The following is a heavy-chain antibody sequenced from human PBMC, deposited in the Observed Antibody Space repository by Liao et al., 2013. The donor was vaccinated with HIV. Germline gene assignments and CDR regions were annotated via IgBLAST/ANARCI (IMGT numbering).Heavy chain of an antibody. D-gene: IGHD3-3*01. Sequence: QLQLQESGPGLVKPSETLSLTCTVSGGSISSSSYYWGWIRQPPGKGLEWIVNIYYSGSTYYNPSLKSRVTISVDTSKNQFSLKLTSVTAADTAVYYCARGQVLRFLEWLSINYFDYWGQGSLVTVSS. J-gene: IGHJ4*02. CDR2: IYYSGST. CDR3: ARGQVLRFLEWLSINYFDY. V-gene: IGHV4-39*07. CDR1: GGSISSSSYY.